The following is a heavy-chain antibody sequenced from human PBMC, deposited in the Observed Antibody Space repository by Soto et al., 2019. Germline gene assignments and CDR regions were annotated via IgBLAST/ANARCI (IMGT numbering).Heavy chain of an antibody. CDR2: IYSSGST. CDR1: GASLSSYF. Sequence: PSETLSLTCSVSGASLSSYFWSWIRQPAGKGLEWIGRIYSSGSTNYNPSLKSRVTMSVDKSKNQFSLKVTFVTAADTAVYYCAREWCGSTRCYLQYPRQVDSWGQGTLVTV. CDR3: AREWCGSTRCYLQYPRQVDS. J-gene: IGHJ5*01. V-gene: IGHV4-4*07. D-gene: IGHD2-2*01.